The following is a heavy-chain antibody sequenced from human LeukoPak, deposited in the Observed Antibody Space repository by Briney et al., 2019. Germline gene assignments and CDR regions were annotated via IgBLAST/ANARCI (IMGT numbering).Heavy chain of an antibody. D-gene: IGHD1-26*01. Sequence: RTGGSLRLSCAASGFTFSIYAMSWVRQAPGRGLEWVSYISGSATTIDYADSVKGRFTISRDNAKNSVYLQMNSLRAEDTAAYYCATVRFRFVRDAGATRYDAFDIWGQGTMVTVSS. CDR3: ATVRFRFVRDAGATRYDAFDI. CDR2: ISGSATTI. J-gene: IGHJ3*02. CDR1: GFTFSIYA. V-gene: IGHV3-48*04.